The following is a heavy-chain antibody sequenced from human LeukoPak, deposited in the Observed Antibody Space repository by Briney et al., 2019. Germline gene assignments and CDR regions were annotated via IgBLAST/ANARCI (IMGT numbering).Heavy chain of an antibody. V-gene: IGHV3-23*01. CDR2: IGSDSGGI. CDR1: GFTFSSFA. CDR3: AKDGLYRSTTTCSLDY. D-gene: IGHD2-2*01. Sequence: GGSLRLSCAASGFTFSSFAMIWVRQAPGKGLEWVSVIGSDSGGIVYADSAKGRFTISRDNSNNTLYLHMNSLRAEDTAVYYCAKDGLYRSTTTCSLDYWGQGTLVTVSS. J-gene: IGHJ4*02.